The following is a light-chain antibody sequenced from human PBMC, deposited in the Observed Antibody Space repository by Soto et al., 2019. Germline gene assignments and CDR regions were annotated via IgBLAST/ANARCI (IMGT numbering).Light chain of an antibody. CDR1: RSFASSY. Sequence: EIVLTQSPVTLSLSPGERATLSCRASRSFASSYLGWYQQKPGQAPRLLIYAASTRATGIPDRFSGSGSATDVTLTISRLEPDDSAVYYCQHYDSSPPYTFGQGTKLEIK. CDR3: QHYDSSPPYT. V-gene: IGKV3-20*01. CDR2: AAS. J-gene: IGKJ2*01.